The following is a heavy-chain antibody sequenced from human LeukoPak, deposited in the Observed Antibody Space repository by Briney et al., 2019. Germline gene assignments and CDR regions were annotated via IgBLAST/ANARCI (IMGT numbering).Heavy chain of an antibody. V-gene: IGHV3-23*01. CDR3: AKRQIIVVSAFDY. D-gene: IGHD2-2*01. Sequence: AGGSLRLSCAASGFTFSSYAMSWVRQAPGKGLEWVSAISGSGGSTYYADSEKGRFTISRDNSKNTLYLQMNSLRAEDTAVYYCAKRQIIVVSAFDYWGQGTLVTVSS. CDR2: ISGSGGST. J-gene: IGHJ4*02. CDR1: GFTFSSYA.